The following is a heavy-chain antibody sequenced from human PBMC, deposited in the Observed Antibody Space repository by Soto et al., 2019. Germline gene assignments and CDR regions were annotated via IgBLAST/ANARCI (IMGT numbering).Heavy chain of an antibody. Sequence: QVQLVQSGAEVKKPGSSVKVSCKASGDTFSSHLISWVRQAPGQGLEWMGGILPIFDTPKYAQRFQGXXXXTADXXXXXXXXXXXXXXXXXXXXXXCXTDHCSGGACYEDHFHYWGQGTLVTVXS. J-gene: IGHJ4*02. CDR1: GDTFSSHL. D-gene: IGHD2-15*01. V-gene: IGHV1-69*01. CDR3: XTDHCSGGACYEDHFHY. CDR2: ILPIFDTP.